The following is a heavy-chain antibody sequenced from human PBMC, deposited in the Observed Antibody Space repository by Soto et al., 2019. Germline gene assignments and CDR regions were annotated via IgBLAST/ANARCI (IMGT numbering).Heavy chain of an antibody. Sequence: SETLSLTCTVSGGCWSWIRQHPGKGLEWIGYIYYSGSTYYNPSLKSRVTISVDTSKNQFSLKLSSVTAADTAVYYCARQIPMGRGARNSFDPWGQGTLVTVAS. J-gene: IGHJ5*02. CDR3: ARQIPMGRGARNSFDP. CDR1: GGC. D-gene: IGHD3-10*01. CDR2: IYYSGST. V-gene: IGHV4-59*08.